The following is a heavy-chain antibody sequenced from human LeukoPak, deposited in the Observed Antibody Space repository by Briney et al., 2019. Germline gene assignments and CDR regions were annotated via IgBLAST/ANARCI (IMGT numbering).Heavy chain of an antibody. CDR2: IDYSGST. CDR3: ASVDISMDV. V-gene: IGHV4-39*01. D-gene: IGHD2-2*03. J-gene: IGHJ6*04. CDR1: GGSISSSSYY. Sequence: PSETLSLSGTVSGGSISSSSYYWGCIRQPLGKGLEWIGSIDYSGSTYYNPSLKSRVTISVDTSKNQFSLKLSSVTAADTAVYYCASVDISMDVWGKGTTVTVSS.